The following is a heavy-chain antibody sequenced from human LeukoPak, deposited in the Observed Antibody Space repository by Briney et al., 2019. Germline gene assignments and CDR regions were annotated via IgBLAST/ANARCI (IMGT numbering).Heavy chain of an antibody. CDR3: ARTGQWLVLIDY. CDR1: GGSFSGYY. J-gene: IGHJ4*02. D-gene: IGHD6-19*01. V-gene: IGHV4-34*01. CDR2: INHSGST. Sequence: PSETLSLTCAVYGGSFSGYYWSWIRQPPGKGLEWIGEINHSGSTNYNPSLKSRVTISVDTSKNQFSLKLSSVTAADTAVYYCARTGQWLVLIDYWGQGTLVTVSS.